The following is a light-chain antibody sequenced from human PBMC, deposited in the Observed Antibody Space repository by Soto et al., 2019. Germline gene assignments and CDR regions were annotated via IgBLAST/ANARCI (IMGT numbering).Light chain of an antibody. V-gene: IGKV1-9*01. CDR2: AAS. Sequence: DIQLTQSPSFLSASVGDRVTITCRASPGISSYLAWYQQKPGKAPKLLIYAASTLQSGVPSRFSGSGSGTEFTLTISSLQPEAFAPYYCQQLNSYPRTFGQGTKLEI. CDR1: PGISSY. CDR3: QQLNSYPRT. J-gene: IGKJ2*01.